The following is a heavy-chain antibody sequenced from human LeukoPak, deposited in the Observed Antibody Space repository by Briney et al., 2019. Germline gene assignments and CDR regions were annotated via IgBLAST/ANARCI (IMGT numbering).Heavy chain of an antibody. CDR1: GFTFSGYA. CDR3: ARDSGWIQFGV. J-gene: IGHJ6*02. Sequence: GGSLRLSCAASGFTFSGYAMHWVRQAPGKGLEWVAVISYDGSNEYYADSVKGRFTISRDNSKNTLYLQMNSLSVEDTAVYYCARDSGWIQFGVWGQGTTVTVSS. D-gene: IGHD5-18*01. V-gene: IGHV3-30-3*01. CDR2: ISYDGSNE.